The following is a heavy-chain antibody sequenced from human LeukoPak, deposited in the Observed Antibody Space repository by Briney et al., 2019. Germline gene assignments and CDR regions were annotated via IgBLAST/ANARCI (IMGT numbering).Heavy chain of an antibody. D-gene: IGHD6-19*01. Sequence: GASLKFSCKASGYTFTGYYMHWGRQAPGQGLEWMGWINPNSGGTNYAQKFQGRVTMTRDTSISTAYMELSRLRSDDTAVYYCARGYSSGFLFDYWGQGTLVTVSS. CDR2: INPNSGGT. CDR1: GYTFTGYY. J-gene: IGHJ4*02. CDR3: ARGYSSGFLFDY. V-gene: IGHV1-2*02.